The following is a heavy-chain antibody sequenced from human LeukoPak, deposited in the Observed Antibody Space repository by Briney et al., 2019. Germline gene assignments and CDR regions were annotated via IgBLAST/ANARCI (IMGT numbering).Heavy chain of an antibody. Sequence: SETLSLTCSVSGGSLSSYYWSWIRDPPGKGLEYIGYIYYSGSTNYNHSLKSRVTISLDTSKDQFSLNLTSVTAADTAVYYCARLKCISTTCPSRYVMDVWGQGTTVTVSS. CDR1: GGSLSSYY. V-gene: IGHV4-59*01. CDR2: IYYSGST. CDR3: ARLKCISTTCPSRYVMDV. D-gene: IGHD2-2*01. J-gene: IGHJ6*02.